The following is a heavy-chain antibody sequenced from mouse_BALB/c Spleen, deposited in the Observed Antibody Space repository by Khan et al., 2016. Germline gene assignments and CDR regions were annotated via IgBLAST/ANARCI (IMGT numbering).Heavy chain of an antibody. CDR1: GYSITSGYG. CDR3: ARTARIKY. Sequence: EVQLQESGPGLVKPSQSLSLTCTVTGYSITSGYGWNWIRQFPGNKLEWMGYISYSGSTNYNPSINSRISITRDTSKNQFFLQLNSVTTEDTATYYCARTARIKYWGQGTTLTVSS. V-gene: IGHV3-2*02. J-gene: IGHJ2*01. D-gene: IGHD1-2*01. CDR2: ISYSGST.